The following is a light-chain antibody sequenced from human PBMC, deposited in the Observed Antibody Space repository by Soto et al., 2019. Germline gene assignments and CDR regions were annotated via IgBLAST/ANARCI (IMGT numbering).Light chain of an antibody. CDR1: QSISSY. CDR3: QQSYSTPRT. J-gene: IGKJ1*01. CDR2: AAS. Sequence: DIQMTQSPSSLSASVGDRVTITCRASQSISSYLNWYQQKPGKAPKLLIYAASSLQSGVTSSFSGSGSGTEFTLTISSLQPEDFATYYCQQSYSTPRTFGQGTKVEIK. V-gene: IGKV1-39*01.